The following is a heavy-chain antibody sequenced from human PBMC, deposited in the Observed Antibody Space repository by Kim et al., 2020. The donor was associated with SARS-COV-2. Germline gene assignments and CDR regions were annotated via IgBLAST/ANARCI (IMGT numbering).Heavy chain of an antibody. CDR2: T. CDR3: ARATRPDAFDI. J-gene: IGHJ3*02. D-gene: IGHD1-26*01. Sequence: TNYNPSLKSRVTISVDTSKNQFSLKLSSVTAADTAVYYCARATRPDAFDIWGQGTMVTVSS. V-gene: IGHV4-59*01.